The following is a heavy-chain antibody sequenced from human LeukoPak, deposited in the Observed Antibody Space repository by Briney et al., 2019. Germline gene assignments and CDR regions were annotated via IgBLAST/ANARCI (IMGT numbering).Heavy chain of an antibody. V-gene: IGHV3-23*01. Sequence: GGSLRLSCAASGFTFSSYSMNWVRQAPGKGLEWVSVISGSGDNRFNADSVKGRFTISRDNSKNTLYLQTTSLRVEDTAIYYCARVGGYYTFDIWGQGTLVTVSS. D-gene: IGHD5-12*01. CDR3: ARVGGYYTFDI. CDR1: GFTFSSYS. CDR2: ISGSGDNR. J-gene: IGHJ3*02.